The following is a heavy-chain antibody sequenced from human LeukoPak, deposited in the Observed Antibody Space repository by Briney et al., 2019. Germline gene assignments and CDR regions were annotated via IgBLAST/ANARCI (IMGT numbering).Heavy chain of an antibody. Sequence: GGSLRLSCAASGFTFDVYAMHWVRQAPGKGLEWVSLISWDGGSTYYADSVKGRFTISRDNSKDSLYLQMNSLRAEDTALYYCAKSVGAILTLDYWGQGTLVTVSS. CDR3: AKSVGAILTLDY. CDR1: GFTFDVYA. D-gene: IGHD1-26*01. J-gene: IGHJ4*02. V-gene: IGHV3-43D*03. CDR2: ISWDGGST.